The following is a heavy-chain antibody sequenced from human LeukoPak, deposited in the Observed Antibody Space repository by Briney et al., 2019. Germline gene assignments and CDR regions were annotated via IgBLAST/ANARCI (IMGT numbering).Heavy chain of an antibody. CDR3: ARVGRYYCSGGSCYGGHYYYYYYMDV. J-gene: IGHJ6*03. V-gene: IGHV4-34*01. CDR2: INHSGST. D-gene: IGHD2-15*01. Sequence: SETLSLTCAVYGGSFSGYYWSWIRQPPGKGLEWIGEINHSGSTNYNPSLKSRVTISVDTSKNQFSLKLSSVTAADTAVYYCARVGRYYCSGGSCYGGHYYYYYYMDVWGKGTTATVSS. CDR1: GGSFSGYY.